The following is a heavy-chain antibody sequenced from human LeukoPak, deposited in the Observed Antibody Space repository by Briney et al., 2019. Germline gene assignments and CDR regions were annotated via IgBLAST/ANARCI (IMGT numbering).Heavy chain of an antibody. CDR1: GFTFSSYA. D-gene: IGHD3-10*01. V-gene: IGHV3-23*01. J-gene: IGHJ4*02. CDR2: ISGSGGST. Sequence: PGGSLRLSCAASGFTFSSYAMSWVRQAPGKGLEWVSAISGSGGSTYYADSVKGRFTISRDNSKNTLYLQMNSLRAEDTAVYYCAKDHGGRGSGSYYGYWGQGTLVTVSS. CDR3: AKDHGGRGSGSYYGY.